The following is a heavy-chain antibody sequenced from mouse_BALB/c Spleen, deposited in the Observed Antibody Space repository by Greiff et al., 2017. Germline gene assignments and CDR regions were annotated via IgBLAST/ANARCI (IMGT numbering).Heavy chain of an antibody. CDR1: GFSLTGYG. CDR3: ARDGAYYYGSNQFAY. D-gene: IGHD1-1*01. Sequence: VKLVESGPGLVAPSQSLSITCTVSGFSLTGYGVNWVRQPPGKGLVWLGMIWGDGSTDYNSALKSRLSISKDNSKSQVFLKMNSLQTDDTAMYYCARDGAYYYGSNQFAYWGQGTLVTGSA. CDR2: IWGDGST. V-gene: IGHV2-6-7*01. J-gene: IGHJ3*01.